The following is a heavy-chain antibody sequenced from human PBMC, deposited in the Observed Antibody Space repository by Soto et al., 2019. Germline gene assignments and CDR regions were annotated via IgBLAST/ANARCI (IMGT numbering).Heavy chain of an antibody. V-gene: IGHV3-30-3*01. J-gene: IGHJ4*02. CDR1: GFTFSSYA. CDR3: ARDYSSGWYGALDY. D-gene: IGHD6-19*01. CDR2: ISYDGSNK. Sequence: QVQLVASGGGVVQPGRSRRLSCAASGFTFSSYAMPWVRQAPGKGLEWVAVISYDGSNKYYADSVKGRFTISRDNSKNTLYLQMNSLRAEDTAVYYCARDYSSGWYGALDYWGQGTLVTVSS.